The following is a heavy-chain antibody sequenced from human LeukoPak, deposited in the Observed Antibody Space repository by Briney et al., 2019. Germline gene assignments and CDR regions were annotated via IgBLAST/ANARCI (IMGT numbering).Heavy chain of an antibody. J-gene: IGHJ4*02. Sequence: SETLSLTCTVSGGSISSDNYYWGWIRQPPGKGLEWIGEINHSGSTNYNPSLKSRVTISVDTSKNQFSLKLSSVTAADTAVYYCARWGVVTIDYWGQGTLVTVSS. CDR1: GGSISSDNYY. V-gene: IGHV4-39*07. CDR3: ARWGVVTIDY. CDR2: INHSGST. D-gene: IGHD4-23*01.